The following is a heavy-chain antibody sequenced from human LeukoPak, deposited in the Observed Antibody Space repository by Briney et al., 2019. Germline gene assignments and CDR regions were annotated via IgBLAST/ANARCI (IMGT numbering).Heavy chain of an antibody. CDR3: ARVDYSASYYFFDD. Sequence: SETLSLTCTVSGGSISSYYWSWVRQPPGKGLEWIGYIYYSGSTDYNPSLKSRVTIPVDTSKNQFSLEQTSVTAADTAVYYCARVDYSASYYFFDDWGQGTLVTVSS. CDR1: GGSISSYY. D-gene: IGHD1-26*01. J-gene: IGHJ4*02. CDR2: IYYSGST. V-gene: IGHV4-59*01.